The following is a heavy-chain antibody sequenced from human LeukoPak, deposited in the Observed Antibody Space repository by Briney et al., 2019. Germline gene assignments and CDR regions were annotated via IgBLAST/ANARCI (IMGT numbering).Heavy chain of an antibody. Sequence: GGSLRLSCAASGFTFSSYGMHWVRQAPGKGLEWVAVIWYDGSNKYYADSVKGRFTISRDNSKNTLYLQMNSLRAEDTAVYYCAKDAVSSTYFHSSGWKRNPFDYWGQGTLVTVSS. V-gene: IGHV3-33*06. J-gene: IGHJ4*02. D-gene: IGHD6-19*01. CDR1: GFTFSSYG. CDR3: AKDAVSSTYFHSSGWKRNPFDY. CDR2: IWYDGSNK.